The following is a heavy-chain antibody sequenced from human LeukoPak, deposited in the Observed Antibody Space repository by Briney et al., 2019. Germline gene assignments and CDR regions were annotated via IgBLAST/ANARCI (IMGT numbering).Heavy chain of an antibody. Sequence: PSETLSLTCAVYGGSFSGYYWSWIRQPPGKGLEWIGEINHSGSTNYNPSLKSRVTISVDTSKNQFSLKLSSVTAADTAVYCCARVRTWIQLRKDFDYWGQGTLVTVSS. J-gene: IGHJ4*02. V-gene: IGHV4-34*01. CDR1: GGSFSGYY. CDR2: INHSGST. CDR3: ARVRTWIQLRKDFDY. D-gene: IGHD5-18*01.